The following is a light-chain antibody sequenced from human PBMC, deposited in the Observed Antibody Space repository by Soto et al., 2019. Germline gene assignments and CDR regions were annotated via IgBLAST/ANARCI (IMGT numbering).Light chain of an antibody. CDR1: SSNIGAGYD. CDR2: GNS. Sequence: QAVVTQPPSVSGAPGQRVTISCTGSSSNIGAGYDVHWYQQLPGTAPKLLIYGNSNRPSGVPDRFSGSKSGTSASLAITGLQAEDEADYYCQSYDSSFLVVFGGGTQLTVL. CDR3: QSYDSSFLVV. V-gene: IGLV1-40*01. J-gene: IGLJ2*01.